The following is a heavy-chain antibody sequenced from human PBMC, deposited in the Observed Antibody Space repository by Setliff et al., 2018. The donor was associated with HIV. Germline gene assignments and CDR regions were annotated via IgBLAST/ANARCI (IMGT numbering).Heavy chain of an antibody. Sequence: SETLSLTCTVSGGSISTNSYYWGWISQSPGKGLEWVGNVHNSGGTNYNPSLKSRVSISVDTSKNQFSLNVNSVTAPDTAVYYCVRHTRDTSLAHYYYYIDVWGKGTTVTVSS. J-gene: IGHJ6*03. D-gene: IGHD5-18*01. CDR1: GGSISTNSYY. V-gene: IGHV4-39*01. CDR2: VHNSGGT. CDR3: VRHTRDTSLAHYYYYIDV.